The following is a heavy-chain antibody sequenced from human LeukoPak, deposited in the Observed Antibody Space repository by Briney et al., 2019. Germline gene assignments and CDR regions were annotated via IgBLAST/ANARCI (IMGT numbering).Heavy chain of an antibody. CDR2: INPKSDGT. CDR1: VYTLTRYY. Sequence: ASVKVSCKASVYTLTRYYMHCVRPARGQGVECMGWINPKSDGTNYTQKFQGRVTMTRDTSINTAYMELSRLRSDHTAVYYCAREGFLAVAGTNYFDYWGQGTLVTVSS. D-gene: IGHD6-19*01. J-gene: IGHJ4*02. CDR3: AREGFLAVAGTNYFDY. V-gene: IGHV1-2*02.